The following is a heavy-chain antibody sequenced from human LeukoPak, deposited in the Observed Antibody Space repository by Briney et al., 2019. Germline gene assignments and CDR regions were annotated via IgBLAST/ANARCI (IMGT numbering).Heavy chain of an antibody. CDR2: ISAYNGNT. D-gene: IGHD6-19*01. CDR3: ARWPHDRIAVAY. Sequence: ASVKVSCKASGYTFTSYDISWVRQAPGQGLEWMGWISAYNGNTNYAQKLQGRVTMTTDTSTSTAYMELRSLRSDDTAVYYCARWPHDRIAVAYWGQGTLVTVSS. V-gene: IGHV1-18*01. J-gene: IGHJ4*02. CDR1: GYTFTSYD.